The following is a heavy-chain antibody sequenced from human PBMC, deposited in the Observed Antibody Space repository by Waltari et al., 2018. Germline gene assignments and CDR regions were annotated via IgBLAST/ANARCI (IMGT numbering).Heavy chain of an antibody. D-gene: IGHD5-12*01. CDR2: IYYSGST. CDR1: GGSISSHY. J-gene: IGHJ4*02. V-gene: IGHV4-59*11. CDR3: ARAQYSGYDFGFRMYYFDY. Sequence: QAQLQESGPGLVKPSETLSLTCTVSGGSISSHYWSWIRQPPGKGLEWIGYIYYSGSTNYNPSLKSRVTISVDTSKNQFSLKLSSVTAADTAVYYCARAQYSGYDFGFRMYYFDYWGQGTLVTVSS.